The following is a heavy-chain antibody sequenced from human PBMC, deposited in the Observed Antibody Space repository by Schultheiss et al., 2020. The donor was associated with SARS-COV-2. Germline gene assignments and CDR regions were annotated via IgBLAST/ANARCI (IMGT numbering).Heavy chain of an antibody. J-gene: IGHJ4*02. Sequence: ASVKVSCKASGYTFTSYGISWVRQAPGQGLEWMGWISAYNGNTNYAQKLQGRVTMTTDTSTSTAYMEPRSLRSDDTAVYYCARAWDILTGYYNSYFDYWGQGTLVTVSS. CDR3: ARAWDILTGYYNSYFDY. CDR2: ISAYNGNT. CDR1: GYTFTSYG. V-gene: IGHV1-18*01. D-gene: IGHD3-9*01.